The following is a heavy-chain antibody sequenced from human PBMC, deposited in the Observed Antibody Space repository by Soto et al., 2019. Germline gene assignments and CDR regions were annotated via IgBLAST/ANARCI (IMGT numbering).Heavy chain of an antibody. D-gene: IGHD3-22*01. J-gene: IGHJ4*02. V-gene: IGHV3-23*01. CDR1: GFTFRSYA. Sequence: GGSLRLSCAASGFTFRSYAMSWVRQAPGKGLEWVSAISGSGGSTYYADSVKGRFTISRDNSKNTLYLQMNSLRAEDTAVYYCAKVYYYDSSGSLDYWGQGTLVTVSS. CDR3: AKVYYYDSSGSLDY. CDR2: ISGSGGST.